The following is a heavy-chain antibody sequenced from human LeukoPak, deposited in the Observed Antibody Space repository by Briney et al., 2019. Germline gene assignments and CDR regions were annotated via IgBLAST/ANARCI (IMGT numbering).Heavy chain of an antibody. CDR2: ISSSRSTI. J-gene: IGHJ5*02. CDR3: ARVPYSSSREHWFDP. V-gene: IGHV3-48*01. CDR1: GFTFSSYS. D-gene: IGHD6-13*01. Sequence: GGSLRLSCAASGFTFSSYSMNWVRQAPAKGLEWVSYISSSRSTIYYADSVKGRFTISRDNAKNSLYLQMNSLRAEDTAVYYCARVPYSSSREHWFDPWGQGTLVTVSS.